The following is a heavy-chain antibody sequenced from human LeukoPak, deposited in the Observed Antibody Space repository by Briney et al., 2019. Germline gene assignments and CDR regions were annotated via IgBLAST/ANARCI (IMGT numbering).Heavy chain of an antibody. J-gene: IGHJ4*02. CDR2: IYHGGST. Sequence: SQTLSLTCGVSGYSISSGYYWGWIRQPPGKGLEWIGSIYHGGSTYYNPSLKSRLTLSVDKSNNQFSLKVTCVSAAITAVYYCGRHDSSGYTGIDYWGQGTLVTVSS. CDR3: GRHDSSGYTGIDY. D-gene: IGHD3-22*01. V-gene: IGHV4-38-2*01. CDR1: GYSISSGYY.